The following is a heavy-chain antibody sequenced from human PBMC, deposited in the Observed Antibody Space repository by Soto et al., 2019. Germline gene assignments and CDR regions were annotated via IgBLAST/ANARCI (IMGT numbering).Heavy chain of an antibody. D-gene: IGHD1-7*01. J-gene: IGHJ5*02. V-gene: IGHV1-18*01. CDR3: ARADWDYHWFDP. Sequence: ASVKVSCKASGYTFTSYGISGVRQAPGQGLEWMGWISAYNGNTNYAQKLQGRVTMTTDTSTSTAYMELRSLRSDDTAVYYCARADWDYHWFDPWGQGTLVTVSS. CDR1: GYTFTSYG. CDR2: ISAYNGNT.